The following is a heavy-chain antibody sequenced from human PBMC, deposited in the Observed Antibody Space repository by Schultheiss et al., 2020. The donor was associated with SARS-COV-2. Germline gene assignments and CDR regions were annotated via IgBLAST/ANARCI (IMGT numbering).Heavy chain of an antibody. J-gene: IGHJ4*02. CDR1: GFTFSSYW. V-gene: IGHV3-23*01. Sequence: GGSLRLSCAASGFTFSSYWMSWVRQAPGKGLEWVSAISGSGGSTYYADSVKGRFTVSRDNAKDSLFLQMNSLKTEDTAVYYCTTDQVAPFDYWGQGTLVTVSS. D-gene: IGHD2-15*01. CDR2: ISGSGGST. CDR3: TTDQVAPFDY.